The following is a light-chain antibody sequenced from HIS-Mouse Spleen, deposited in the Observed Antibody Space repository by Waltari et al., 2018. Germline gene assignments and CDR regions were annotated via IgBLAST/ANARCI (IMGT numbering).Light chain of an antibody. J-gene: IGKJ3*01. V-gene: IGKV4-1*01. CDR3: QQYYSTLIFT. CDR2: WAS. Sequence: DIVMTQSPDSLAVSLGERAPINCTSSQGVLYSSNNKNYLAWYQQKPGQPPKLLIYWASTRESGVPDRFSGSGSGTDFTLTISSLQAEDVAVYYCQQYYSTLIFTFGPGTKVDIK. CDR1: QGVLYSSNNKNY.